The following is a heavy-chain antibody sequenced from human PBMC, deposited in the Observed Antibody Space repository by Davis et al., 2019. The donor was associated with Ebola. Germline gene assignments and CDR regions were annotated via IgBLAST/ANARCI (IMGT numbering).Heavy chain of an antibody. CDR3: ARDEMLLPDY. J-gene: IGHJ4*02. V-gene: IGHV3-11*04. Sequence: GESLKISCAASGFTFSDYYMSWIRQAPGKGLEWVSYISSSGSTIYYADSVKGRFTISRDNAKNTLYLQMNSLRAEDTAVYYCARDEMLLPDYWGQGTLVTVSS. D-gene: IGHD1-26*01. CDR2: ISSSGSTI. CDR1: GFTFSDYY.